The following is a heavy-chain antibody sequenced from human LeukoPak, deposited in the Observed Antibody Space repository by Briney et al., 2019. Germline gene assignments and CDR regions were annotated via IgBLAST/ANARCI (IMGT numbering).Heavy chain of an antibody. CDR2: INPSGGST. Sequence: ASVKVSCKASGYTFTSYYMHWVRQAPGQGLEWMGIINPSGGSTSYAQKFQGRVTMTRDTSTSTVYMELSSLRSEDTAVYYCARDETSSWLMRAFDIWGQGTMVTVSS. CDR1: GYTFTSYY. V-gene: IGHV1-46*01. CDR3: ARDETSSWLMRAFDI. J-gene: IGHJ3*02. D-gene: IGHD6-13*01.